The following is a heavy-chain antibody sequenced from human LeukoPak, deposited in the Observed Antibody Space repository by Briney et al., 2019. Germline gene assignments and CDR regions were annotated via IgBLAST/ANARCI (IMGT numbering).Heavy chain of an antibody. Sequence: GESLKISCKGSGYSFTSYWIGWVRQMPGKGLEWMGIIYPGDSDTRYSPSFQGQVTISADKSISTPYLQWSSLKASDTAMYYCARFVVVTAPQDAFDIWGQGTMVTVSS. CDR2: IYPGDSDT. CDR1: GYSFTSYW. D-gene: IGHD2-21*02. CDR3: ARFVVVTAPQDAFDI. V-gene: IGHV5-51*01. J-gene: IGHJ3*02.